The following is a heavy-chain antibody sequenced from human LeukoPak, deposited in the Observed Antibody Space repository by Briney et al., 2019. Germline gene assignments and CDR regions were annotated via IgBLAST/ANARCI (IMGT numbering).Heavy chain of an antibody. CDR1: GGSMSPYH. J-gene: IGHJ4*02. V-gene: IGHV4-59*08. Sequence: SETLSLTCPVSGGSMSPYHWGWIRQPPGKGLEWTGYIYYSGSTNYNPSLKSRVTISVDTSKNQFSLKLSSVTAADTAIYYRARAVSGRFDYWGQGTLVTVSS. CDR3: ARAVSGRFDY. CDR2: IYYSGST. D-gene: IGHD6-19*01.